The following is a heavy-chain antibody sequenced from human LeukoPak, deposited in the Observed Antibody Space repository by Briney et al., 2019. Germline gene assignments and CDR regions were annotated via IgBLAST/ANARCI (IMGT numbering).Heavy chain of an antibody. CDR2: TIPILGIA. CDR1: GGTFSRYA. D-gene: IGHD3-10*01. CDR3: ARDRDYGMDV. J-gene: IGHJ6*02. V-gene: IGHV1-69*04. Sequence: GASVKVSCKASGGTFSRYAISWVRQAPGQGLEWMGRTIPILGIANYAQKFQGRVTITADKSTSTAYMELSSLRSEDTAVYYCARDRDYGMDVWGQGTTVTVSS.